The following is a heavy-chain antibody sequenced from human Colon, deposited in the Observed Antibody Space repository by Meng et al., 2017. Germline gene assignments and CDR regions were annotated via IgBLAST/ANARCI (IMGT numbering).Heavy chain of an antibody. CDR1: GGSISSYY. CDR2: IYYSGST. D-gene: IGHD3-10*01. CDR3: ARDVYYYGSGSYYSGDSFDI. V-gene: IGHV4-59*01. Sequence: SETLSLTCTVSGGSISSYYWSWIRQPPGKGLEWIGYIYYSGSTNYNPSLKSRVTISVDTSKDQFSLKLSSVTAADTAVYYCARDVYYYGSGSYYSGDSFDIWGQGTMVTV. J-gene: IGHJ3*02.